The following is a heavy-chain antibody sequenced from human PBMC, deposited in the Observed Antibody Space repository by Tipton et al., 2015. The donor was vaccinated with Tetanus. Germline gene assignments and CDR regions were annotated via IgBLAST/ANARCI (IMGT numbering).Heavy chain of an antibody. Sequence: TLSLTCAVSGESFSGHYWSWIRQAPGKWLEWVGEISASGSTNYNPSLESRITMSVDTTKKRISLRLASLMAADTAVYFCARSIAAAAVWPYDFWGQGTLVTVSS. CDR1: GESFSGHY. CDR3: ARSIAAAAVWPYDF. D-gene: IGHD6-13*01. J-gene: IGHJ4*02. V-gene: IGHV4-34*01. CDR2: ISASGST.